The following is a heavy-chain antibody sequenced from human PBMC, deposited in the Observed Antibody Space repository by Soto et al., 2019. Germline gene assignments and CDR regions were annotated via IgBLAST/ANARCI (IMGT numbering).Heavy chain of an antibody. J-gene: IGHJ4*02. V-gene: IGHV3-23*01. D-gene: IGHD5-12*01. Sequence: EVQLLESGGGLVQPGGSLRLSCAASGFTFSSYAMSWVRQAPGKGLEWVSAISGSGGSTYYADSVKARFTISRDNSKNTLYLQMNSLRAEDTAVYYCAKDSLAIPEGGYDYWGQGTLVTVSS. CDR3: AKDSLAIPEGGYDY. CDR2: ISGSGGST. CDR1: GFTFSSYA.